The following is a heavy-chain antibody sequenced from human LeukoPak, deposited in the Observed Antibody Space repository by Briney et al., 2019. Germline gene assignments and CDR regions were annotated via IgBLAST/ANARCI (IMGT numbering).Heavy chain of an antibody. V-gene: IGHV1-18*01. D-gene: IGHD2-2*01. CDR1: GYTFTSYG. CDR2: ISAYNGNT. J-gene: IGHJ4*02. Sequence: SSGKVSCKASGYTFTSYGISWVRQAPGQGLEWMGWISAYNGNTNYAQKLQGRVTMTTDTSTSTAYMELTSLRSDDTAVYYCARDNEYQLPHDDYWGQGTLVTVSS. CDR3: ARDNEYQLPHDDY.